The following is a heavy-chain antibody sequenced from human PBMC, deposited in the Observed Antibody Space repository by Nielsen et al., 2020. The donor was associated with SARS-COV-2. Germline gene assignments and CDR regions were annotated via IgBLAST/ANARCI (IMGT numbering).Heavy chain of an antibody. J-gene: IGHJ6*02. Sequence: ASVKVSCKVSGYTLTELSMHWVRQAPGKGLEWMGGFDPEDGETIYAQKFQGRVTMTEDTSTDTAYMELSSLRSEDTAVYYCATVADILTGYYFGAMDVWAQGTTVTVSS. CDR2: FDPEDGET. V-gene: IGHV1-24*01. D-gene: IGHD3-9*01. CDR1: GYTLTELS. CDR3: ATVADILTGYYFGAMDV.